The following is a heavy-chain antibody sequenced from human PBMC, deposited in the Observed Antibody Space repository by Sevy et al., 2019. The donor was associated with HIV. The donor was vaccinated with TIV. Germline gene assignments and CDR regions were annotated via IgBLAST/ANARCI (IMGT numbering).Heavy chain of an antibody. J-gene: IGHJ6*02. CDR1: GYTFTSYA. V-gene: IGHV1-3*01. CDR2: INAGNGNT. CDR3: ARVNGLGYPDYYGMDV. Sequence: ASVKVSCKASGYTFTSYAMHWVRQAPGQRLEWMGWINAGNGNTKYSQKFQGRVTITQDTYASTAYMELSSLRSEDTAVYYCARVNGLGYPDYYGMDVWGQGTTVTVSS. D-gene: IGHD5-18*01.